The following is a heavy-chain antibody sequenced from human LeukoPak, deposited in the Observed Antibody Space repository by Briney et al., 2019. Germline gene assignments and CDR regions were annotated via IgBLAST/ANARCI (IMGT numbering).Heavy chain of an antibody. D-gene: IGHD1-26*01. CDR1: GFTFGDYA. J-gene: IGHJ4*02. Sequence: PGGSLRLSCTASGFTFGDYAMSWFREAPGKGLEWVGLIRSKAYGGTTEYAASVKGRFTISRDDSKSIAYLQMNSLKTEDTAVYYCGSNSVPTYSGSYYFDYWGQGTLVTVSS. CDR3: GSNSVPTYSGSYYFDY. CDR2: IRSKAYGGTT. V-gene: IGHV3-49*03.